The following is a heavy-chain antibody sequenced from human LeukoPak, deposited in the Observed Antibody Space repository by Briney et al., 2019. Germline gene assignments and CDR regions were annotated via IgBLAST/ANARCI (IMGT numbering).Heavy chain of an antibody. Sequence: PSETLSLTCNVSGGXISSSTYYWGWIRQPPGKGLEWIGSIYNSGSTYYNPSLKSRVTIAVDTSKNQFSLKLSSVTAADTAVYYCAKGARPIENWGQGTMVTVSP. J-gene: IGHJ4*02. CDR1: GGXISSSTYY. D-gene: IGHD2-15*01. CDR3: AKGARPIEN. V-gene: IGHV4-39*01. CDR2: IYNSGST.